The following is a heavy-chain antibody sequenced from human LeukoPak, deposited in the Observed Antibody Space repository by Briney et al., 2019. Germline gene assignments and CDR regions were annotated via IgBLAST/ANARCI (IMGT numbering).Heavy chain of an antibody. CDR3: ARKYYYGSGSPSYGMDV. CDR2: IYPADSDT. CDR1: GYSFTTYW. D-gene: IGHD3-10*01. V-gene: IGHV5-51*01. Sequence: GESLKISCKGSGYSFTTYWIGWVRQMPGKGLEWMGIIYPADSDTRYSPSFQGQVTISADKSISTAYLQWSSLKASDTAMYYCARKYYYGSGSPSYGMDVWGQGTTVTVSS. J-gene: IGHJ6*02.